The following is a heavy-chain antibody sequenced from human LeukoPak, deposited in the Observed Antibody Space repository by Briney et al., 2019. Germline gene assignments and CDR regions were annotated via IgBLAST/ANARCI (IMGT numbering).Heavy chain of an antibody. CDR1: GGSISGYY. CDR2: IYTSGST. V-gene: IGHV4-4*07. Sequence: SETLSLTCTVSGGSISGYYWSWIRQPVGKGLEWIGHIYTSGSTNYNPSLKSRLTMSVDTSKNQFSLKLSSVTAADTAVYYCTRASGSYRTLDYWGQGTLVTVSS. D-gene: IGHD1-26*01. J-gene: IGHJ4*02. CDR3: TRASGSYRTLDY.